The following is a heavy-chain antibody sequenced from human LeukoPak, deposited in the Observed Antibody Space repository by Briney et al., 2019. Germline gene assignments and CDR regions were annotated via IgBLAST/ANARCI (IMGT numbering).Heavy chain of an antibody. CDR1: GYTFTSCD. V-gene: IGHV1-8*01. Sequence: ASVKVSCKASGYTFTSCDINWVRQATGQGLEWMGWVNPNSCNTGYGQLFKGRITMIEAIYIRTAYMELSNLTSADTAIYYCTRGSSGRRDNWGEGTLVIVSP. CDR3: TRGSSGRRDN. J-gene: IGHJ4*02. CDR2: VNPNSCNT. D-gene: IGHD6-19*01.